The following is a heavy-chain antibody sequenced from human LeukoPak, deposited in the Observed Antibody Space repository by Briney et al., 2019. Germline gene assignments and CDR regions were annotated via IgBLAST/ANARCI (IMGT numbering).Heavy chain of an antibody. CDR1: GGSFSGYY. Sequence: SETLSLTCAVYGGSFSGYYWSWIRQPPGKELEWIGEINHSGSTNYNPSLKSRVTISVDTSKNQFSLKLSSVTAADTAVYYCARVVAPDAFDIWGQGTMVTVSS. D-gene: IGHD5-12*01. V-gene: IGHV4-34*01. J-gene: IGHJ3*02. CDR3: ARVVAPDAFDI. CDR2: INHSGST.